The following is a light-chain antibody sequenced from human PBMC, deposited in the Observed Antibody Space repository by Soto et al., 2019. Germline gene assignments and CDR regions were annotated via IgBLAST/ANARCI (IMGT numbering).Light chain of an antibody. CDR2: DAS. Sequence: DIQTTQSPSTLSASVGDRVTITCRASQSISSWLAWYQQKPGKAPKLLIYDASSLDSGVPSRFSGSGSGTDFTLTINSLQPDDCATYYCQQYNSYSPLTFGGGTKVEIK. J-gene: IGKJ4*01. CDR3: QQYNSYSPLT. V-gene: IGKV1-5*01. CDR1: QSISSW.